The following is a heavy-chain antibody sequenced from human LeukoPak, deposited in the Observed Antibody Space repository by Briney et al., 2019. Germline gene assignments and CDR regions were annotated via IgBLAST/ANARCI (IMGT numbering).Heavy chain of an antibody. D-gene: IGHD3-22*01. J-gene: IGHJ3*02. Sequence: PSETLSLTCTVSGGSISSYYWSWIRQAAGKGLEWIGRIYTSGSTNYNPSLKSRVTMSVDTSKNQFSLKLSSVTAADTAVYYCARVADSSGYYGAFDIWGQGTMVTVSS. V-gene: IGHV4-4*07. CDR2: IYTSGST. CDR3: ARVADSSGYYGAFDI. CDR1: GGSISSYY.